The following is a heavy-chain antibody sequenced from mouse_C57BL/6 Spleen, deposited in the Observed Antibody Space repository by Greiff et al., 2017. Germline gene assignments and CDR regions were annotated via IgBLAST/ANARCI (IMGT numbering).Heavy chain of an antibody. J-gene: IGHJ4*01. CDR2: FYPGDGDT. V-gene: IGHV1-80*01. CDR1: GYAFSSYW. D-gene: IGHD2-4*01. CDR3: ARDDYDVLYYAMDY. Sequence: VQLQQSGAELVKPGASVKISCKASGYAFSSYWMNWVKQRPGKVLEGIGQFYPGDGDTNYTGKFKGKATLTADKSSSTAYMQLSSLTSEDSAVYFCARDDYDVLYYAMDYWGQGTSVTVSS.